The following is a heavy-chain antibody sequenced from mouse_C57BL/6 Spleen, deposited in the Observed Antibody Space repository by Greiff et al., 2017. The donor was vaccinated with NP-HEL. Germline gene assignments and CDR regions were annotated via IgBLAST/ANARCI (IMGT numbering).Heavy chain of an antibody. J-gene: IGHJ2*01. V-gene: IGHV5-17*01. CDR2: ISSGSSTI. CDR1: GFTFSDYG. D-gene: IGHD1-1*01. Sequence: EVKLVESGGGLVKPGGSLKLSCAASGFTFSDYGMHWVRQAPEKGLEWVAYISSGSSTIYYADTVKGRFTISRDNAKNILFLQMTSLRSEDTAMYYCARDYYGSSPYYFDYWGQGTTLTVSS. CDR3: ARDYYGSSPYYFDY.